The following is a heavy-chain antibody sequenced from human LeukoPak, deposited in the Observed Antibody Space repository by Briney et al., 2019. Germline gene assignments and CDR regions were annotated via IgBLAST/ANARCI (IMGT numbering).Heavy chain of an antibody. Sequence: PSETLSLTCTVSGGSISSYYWSWIRQPPGKGLEWIGYIYYSGSTNYNPSLKSRVTISVDTSKNQFSLKLSSVTAADTAVYYCARGQWPPEGYFDYWGQGTLVTVSS. D-gene: IGHD6-19*01. CDR2: IYYSGST. CDR3: ARGQWPPEGYFDY. V-gene: IGHV4-59*01. J-gene: IGHJ4*02. CDR1: GGSISSYY.